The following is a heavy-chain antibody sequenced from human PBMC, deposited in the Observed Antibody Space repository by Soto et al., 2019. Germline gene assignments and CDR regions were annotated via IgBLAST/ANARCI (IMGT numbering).Heavy chain of an antibody. J-gene: IGHJ6*02. D-gene: IGHD4-17*01. Sequence: SLRLSCAASGFTFSSYGMHWVRQAPGKGLEWVAVISYDGSNKYYADSVKGRFTISRDNSKNTLYLQMNSLRAEDTAVYYCAKRASRDYGDYGMDVWGQGTTVTVSS. CDR3: AKRASRDYGDYGMDV. V-gene: IGHV3-30*18. CDR2: ISYDGSNK. CDR1: GFTFSSYG.